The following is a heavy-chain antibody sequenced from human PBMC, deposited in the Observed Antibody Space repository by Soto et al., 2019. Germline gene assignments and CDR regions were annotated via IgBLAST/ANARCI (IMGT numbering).Heavy chain of an antibody. J-gene: IGHJ4*02. V-gene: IGHV6-1*01. D-gene: IGHD2-21*02. CDR1: GYSVSCNTAA. CDR3: SREQFYTARSAYHYDGYCDL. Sequence: SQTLSLTCDMSGYSVSCNTAALSWVRLSPSRGLECLGRTFYRSQWYNDYAESLKGRLTVMPDTSKNQFSLQLSSVTPDDTAIYFCSREQFYTARSAYHYDGYCDLWGKGTRVTVSS. CDR2: TFYRSQWYN.